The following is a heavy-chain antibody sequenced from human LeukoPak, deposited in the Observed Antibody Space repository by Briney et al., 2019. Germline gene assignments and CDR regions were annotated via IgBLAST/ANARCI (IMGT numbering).Heavy chain of an antibody. Sequence: GASVKVSCKASGFTFTSSAMQWARQARGQRLEWIGWIVVGSGNTNYAQKFQERVTITRDMSTSTAYMELSSLRSEDTAVYYCARDRDSSGWTFFDYWGQGTLVTVSS. V-gene: IGHV1-58*02. CDR3: ARDRDSSGWTFFDY. CDR1: GFTFTSSA. D-gene: IGHD6-19*01. CDR2: IVVGSGNT. J-gene: IGHJ4*02.